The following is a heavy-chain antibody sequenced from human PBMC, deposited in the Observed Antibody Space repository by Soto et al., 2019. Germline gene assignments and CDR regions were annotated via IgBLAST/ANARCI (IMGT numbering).Heavy chain of an antibody. CDR2: INGGXXQX. J-gene: IGHJ6*02. CDR3: AREAMRDLWSHGLDV. D-gene: IGHD3-3*01. CDR1: GYTFSTHA. V-gene: IGHV1-3*01. Sequence: ASVNVSCKASGYTFSTHAMHLVRQAPGQSIEWMGWINGGXXQXXXXXRXXXRVTITRDTSASTAYMELSSLRSEDTAVYYCAREAMRDLWSHGLDVWGQGTTVTASS.